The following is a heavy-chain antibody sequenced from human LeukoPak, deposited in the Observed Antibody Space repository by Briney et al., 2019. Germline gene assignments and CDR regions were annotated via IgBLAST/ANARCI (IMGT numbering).Heavy chain of an antibody. CDR3: ARVVSSGWYPLDY. CDR2: INHSGST. CDR1: GGSFSGYY. J-gene: IGHJ4*02. Sequence: SETLSLTCAVYGGSFSGYYWSWIRQPPGKGLEWIGEINHSGSTNYNPSLKSRVTISVDTSKNQFSLKLSSVTAADTAVYYCARVVSSGWYPLDYWGQGTLVTVSS. V-gene: IGHV4-34*01. D-gene: IGHD6-19*01.